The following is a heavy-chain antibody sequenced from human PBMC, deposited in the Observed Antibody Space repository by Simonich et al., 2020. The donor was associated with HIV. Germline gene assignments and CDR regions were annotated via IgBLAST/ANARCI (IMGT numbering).Heavy chain of an antibody. D-gene: IGHD1-26*01. V-gene: IGHV4-34*01. CDR1: GGSLSGYF. CDR3: ARLKVVGTTNVLYYFDY. CDR2: INHSRST. J-gene: IGHJ4*02. Sequence: QVQLQQWGAGLLKPSETLSLTCAVYGGSLSGYFWSWIRQPPGKGLEWIGEINHSRSTNYNPSLKSRVTQSVDTSKNQFSLKLSSVTAADTAVYYCARLKVVGTTNVLYYFDYWGQGTLVTVSS.